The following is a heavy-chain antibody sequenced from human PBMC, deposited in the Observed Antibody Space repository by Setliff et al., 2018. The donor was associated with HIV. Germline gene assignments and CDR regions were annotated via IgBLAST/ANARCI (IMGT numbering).Heavy chain of an antibody. CDR2: IYYSGST. CDR3: ARHAIVDTAGRGFDY. V-gene: IGHV4-39*01. Sequence: SETLSLTCTVSGGSISSSTYYWGWIRQPPGKGLEWIGSIYYSGSTYYNSSLKSRVTISVDTSKNQFSLKLSSVTATDTAVYYCARHAIVDTAGRGFDYWGQGTLVTVSS. D-gene: IGHD5-18*01. CDR1: GGSISSSTYY. J-gene: IGHJ4*02.